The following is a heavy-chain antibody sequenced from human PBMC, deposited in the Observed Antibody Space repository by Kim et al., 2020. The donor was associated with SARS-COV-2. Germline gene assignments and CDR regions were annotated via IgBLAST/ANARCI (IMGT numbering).Heavy chain of an antibody. CDR2: YTT. V-gene: IGHV3-72*01. D-gene: IGHD1-1*01. CDR3: ARVVWNGADY. J-gene: IGHJ4*02. Sequence: YTTENTASVKGRFTISRDDSKNSLYLQMNSLKTEDTAVYYCARVVWNGADYWGQGTLVTVSS.